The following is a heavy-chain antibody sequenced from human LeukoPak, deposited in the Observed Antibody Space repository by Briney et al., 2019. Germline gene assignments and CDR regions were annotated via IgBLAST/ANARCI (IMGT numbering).Heavy chain of an antibody. Sequence: PGRSLRLSCAASGFTFSSYGMHWVRQAPGKGLAWVAVIWYDGSNKYYADSVKGRFTISRDNSKNTLYLQMNSLRAEDTAVYYCARPRSPGIAVAGYYFDYWGQGTLVTVSS. CDR1: GFTFSSYG. J-gene: IGHJ4*02. V-gene: IGHV3-33*01. CDR2: IWYDGSNK. D-gene: IGHD6-19*01. CDR3: ARPRSPGIAVAGYYFDY.